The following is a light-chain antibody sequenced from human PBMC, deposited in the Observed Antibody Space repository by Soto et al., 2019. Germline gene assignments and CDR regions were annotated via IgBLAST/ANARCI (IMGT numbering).Light chain of an antibody. J-gene: IGKJ5*01. CDR3: QQRNVWPPVT. CDR1: QSLSSS. CDR2: GAS. V-gene: IGKV3-11*01. Sequence: EIVLTQSPATLSLSPGERATLSCRASQSLSSSLAWYQQKPGQAPRLLIYGASSRATGIPDRFSGSGSGTEFTLTISSLQSEDSAVYYCQQRNVWPPVTFGQGTRLEIK.